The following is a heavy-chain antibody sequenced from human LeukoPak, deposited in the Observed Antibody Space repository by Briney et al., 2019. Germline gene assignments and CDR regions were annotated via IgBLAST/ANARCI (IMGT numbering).Heavy chain of an antibody. Sequence: SETLSLTCAVYGGSFSGYYWSWIRQPPGKGLEWIGEINHSGSTNYNPSLKSRVTISVDTSKNQFSLKLSSVTAADTAVYYCAGAPGGRGWGSYYNRWFAPWGQGTLVTVSS. D-gene: IGHD3-10*01. CDR3: AGAPGGRGWGSYYNRWFAP. J-gene: IGHJ5*02. CDR1: GGSFSGYY. V-gene: IGHV4-34*01. CDR2: INHSGST.